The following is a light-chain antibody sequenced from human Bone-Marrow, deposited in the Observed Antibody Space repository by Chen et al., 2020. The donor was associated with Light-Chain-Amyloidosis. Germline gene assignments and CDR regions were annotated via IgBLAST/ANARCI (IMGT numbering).Light chain of an antibody. CDR2: SNN. CDR1: SSNIGSNT. CDR3: AAWDDSMNGPYV. Sequence: QSVLTQPPSASGTPGQRVTISCSGSSSNIGSNTVNWYQQLPGTAPQLLIYSNNQRPSGGPDRFSGSKSGTSASLAISGLQSEDEAEYYCAAWDDSMNGPYVCGTGTKVTVL. V-gene: IGLV1-44*01. J-gene: IGLJ1*01.